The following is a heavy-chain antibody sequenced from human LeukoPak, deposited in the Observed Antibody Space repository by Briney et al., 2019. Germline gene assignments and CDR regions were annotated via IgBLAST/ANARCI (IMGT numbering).Heavy chain of an antibody. CDR3: AREGAVTYYYYYYMDV. Sequence: GGSLRLSCAASGFSFDDYGMSWVRQAPGKGLEWVSGINWNGGSTGYADSVKGRFTISRDNAKNSLYLQMNSLRAEDTALYYCAREGAVTYYYYYYMDVWGKGTTVTVSS. CDR1: GFSFDDYG. J-gene: IGHJ6*03. CDR2: INWNGGST. V-gene: IGHV3-20*04. D-gene: IGHD3-3*01.